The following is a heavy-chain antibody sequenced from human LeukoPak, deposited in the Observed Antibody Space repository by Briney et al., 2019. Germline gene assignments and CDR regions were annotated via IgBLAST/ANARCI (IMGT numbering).Heavy chain of an antibody. Sequence: AGSLRLSCAASGFTFSSYEMNWVRQAPGKGLEWVSAINVSGGGTYYADSVKGRFSISRDNSKNTLYLQMNSLRAEDTAVYYCSKGGVVHAFHIWGQGTMVTVSS. J-gene: IGHJ3*02. V-gene: IGHV3-23*01. D-gene: IGHD2-15*01. CDR1: GFTFSSYE. CDR3: SKGGVVHAFHI. CDR2: INVSGGGT.